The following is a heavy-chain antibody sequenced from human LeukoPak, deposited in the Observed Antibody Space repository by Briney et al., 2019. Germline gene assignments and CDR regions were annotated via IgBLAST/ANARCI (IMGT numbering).Heavy chain of an antibody. CDR1: GFSLSTSGMC. V-gene: IGHV2-70*11. CDR3: ARFHFSDYTKYFDS. Sequence: SGPTLVNPTQTLTLTCTFSGFSLSTSGMCVSWIRQPPGKALEWLARIDWDDDKYYSTSLKTRLTISKDTSKSQVVLTMTNMDPVDTATYYCARFHFSDYTKYFDSWGQGTLVTVSS. CDR2: IDWDDDK. J-gene: IGHJ4*02. D-gene: IGHD4-11*01.